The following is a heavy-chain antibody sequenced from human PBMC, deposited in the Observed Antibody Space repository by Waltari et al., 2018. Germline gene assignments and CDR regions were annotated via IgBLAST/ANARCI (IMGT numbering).Heavy chain of an antibody. D-gene: IGHD6-19*01. V-gene: IGHV4-34*01. Sequence: QVQLQQWGAGLLKPSETLSLTCAVYGGSFSGYYWSWIRQPPGQGSEWIGEINHSGSTNYTPSLKSRVTISVDTSKNQFSLKLSSVTAADTAVYYCARLPYSSGWTDYYYMDVWGKGTTVTVSS. CDR3: ARLPYSSGWTDYYYMDV. J-gene: IGHJ6*03. CDR1: GGSFSGYY. CDR2: INHSGST.